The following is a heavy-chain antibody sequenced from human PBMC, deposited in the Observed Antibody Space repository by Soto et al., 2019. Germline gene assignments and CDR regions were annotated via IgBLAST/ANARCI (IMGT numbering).Heavy chain of an antibody. CDR1: GGSFSGYY. J-gene: IGHJ4*02. Sequence: SETLSLTCAVYGGSFSGYYWSWIRQPPGKGLEWIGEINHSGSTNYNPSLKSRVTISVDTSKNQFSLKLSSVTAADTAVYYCARGTLTVGANPLDYWGQGTLVNVSS. V-gene: IGHV4-34*01. CDR2: INHSGST. D-gene: IGHD1-26*01. CDR3: ARGTLTVGANPLDY.